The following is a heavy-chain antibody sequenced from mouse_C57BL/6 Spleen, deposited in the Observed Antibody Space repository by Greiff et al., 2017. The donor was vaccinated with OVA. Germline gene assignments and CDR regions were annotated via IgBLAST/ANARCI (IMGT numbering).Heavy chain of an antibody. CDR3: AREYYGSSSYYFDY. CDR1: GYAFSSSW. J-gene: IGHJ2*01. V-gene: IGHV1-82*01. CDR2: IYPGDGDT. D-gene: IGHD1-1*01. Sequence: VQLQQSGPELVKPGASVKISCKASGYAFSSSWMNWVKQRPGKGLEWIGRIYPGDGDTNYNGKFKGKATLTADKSSSTAYTQLSSLTSEDSAVYFCAREYYGSSSYYFDYWGQGTTLTVSS.